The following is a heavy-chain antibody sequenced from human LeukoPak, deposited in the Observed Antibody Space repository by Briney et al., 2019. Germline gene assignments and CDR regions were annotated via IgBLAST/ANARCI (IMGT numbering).Heavy chain of an antibody. CDR2: IYYSGST. CDR1: GGSISSYY. Sequence: SETLSLTCTVSGGSISSYYWSWIRQPPGKGLEWIGYIYYSGSTNYNPSLKSRVTISVDTSKNQFPLKLSSVTAADTAVYYCARAEYYFDYWGQGTLVTVSS. CDR3: ARAEYYFDY. J-gene: IGHJ4*02. D-gene: IGHD3-10*01. V-gene: IGHV4-59*01.